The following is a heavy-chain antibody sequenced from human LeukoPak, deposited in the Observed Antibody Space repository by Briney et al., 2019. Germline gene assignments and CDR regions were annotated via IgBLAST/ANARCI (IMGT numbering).Heavy chain of an antibody. CDR1: GYTFTSYG. D-gene: IGHD3-22*01. Sequence: ASVKGSCKASGYTFTSYGISWVRQAPGQGLEWMGWISAYNGNTNYAQKLQGRVTMTTDTSTSTAYMELRSLRSDDTAVYYCARHHHSSPRATDCAYWGQGPLATVSS. CDR3: ARHHHSSPRATDCAY. CDR2: ISAYNGNT. J-gene: IGHJ4*02. V-gene: IGHV1-18*01.